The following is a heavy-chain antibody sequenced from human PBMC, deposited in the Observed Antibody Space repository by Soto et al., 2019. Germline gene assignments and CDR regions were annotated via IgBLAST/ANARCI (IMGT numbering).Heavy chain of an antibody. V-gene: IGHV4-61*01. CDR1: GGSVSSGSYY. D-gene: IGHD2-8*01. CDR2: IYYSGST. CDR3: ASYCTNGVCFDY. Sequence: SQTLSLTCTVSGGSVSSGSYYWSWIRQPPGKGLEWTGYIYYSGSTNYNPSLKSRVTISVDTSKNQFSLKLSSVTAADTAVYYCASYCTNGVCFDYWGQGTLVTVSS. J-gene: IGHJ4*02.